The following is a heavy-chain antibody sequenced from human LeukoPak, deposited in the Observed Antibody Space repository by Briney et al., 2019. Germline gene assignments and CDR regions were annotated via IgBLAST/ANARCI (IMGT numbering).Heavy chain of an antibody. J-gene: IGHJ6*03. CDR3: AKGPNEYFDWLSSDYMDV. V-gene: IGHV3-30*02. CDR2: IRYDGSNK. Sequence: GGSLRLSCAASGFTFSSYGMHWVRQAPGKGLEWVAFIRYDGSNKYYADSVKGRFTISRDNSKNTLYLQMNSLRAEDTAVYYCAKGPNEYFDWLSSDYMDVWGKGTTVTISS. D-gene: IGHD3-9*01. CDR1: GFTFSSYG.